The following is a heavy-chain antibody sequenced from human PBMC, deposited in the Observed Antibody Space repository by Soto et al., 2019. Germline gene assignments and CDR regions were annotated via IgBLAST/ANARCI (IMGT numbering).Heavy chain of an antibody. J-gene: IGHJ4*02. CDR2: ISGGGNPT. CDR3: AKDITYDSSAYDS. CDR1: GFTFSRFG. D-gene: IGHD3-22*01. V-gene: IGHV3-23*01. Sequence: EVQLLESGGGLVQPGGSLRLSCAASGFTFSRFGMSWVRQAPGKGLEWVSGISGGGNPTYYSDSVQGRFTISRDSAKNTLYLQMNSLRTEDTALCYCAKDITYDSSAYDSWGQGTLVTVSS.